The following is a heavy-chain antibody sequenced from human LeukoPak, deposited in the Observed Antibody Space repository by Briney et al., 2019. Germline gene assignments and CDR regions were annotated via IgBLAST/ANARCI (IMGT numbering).Heavy chain of an antibody. V-gene: IGHV1-69*05. CDR3: ARSGSPNYYYYYYMDV. CDR1: GGTFSSYA. CDR2: IIPIFGTA. J-gene: IGHJ6*03. D-gene: IGHD1-14*01. Sequence: SVKVSYKASGGTFSSYAISWVRQAPGQGLEWMGRIIPIFGTANYAQKFQGRVTITTDESTSTAYMELSSLRSEDTAVYYCARSGSPNYYYYYYMDVWGKGTTVTVSS.